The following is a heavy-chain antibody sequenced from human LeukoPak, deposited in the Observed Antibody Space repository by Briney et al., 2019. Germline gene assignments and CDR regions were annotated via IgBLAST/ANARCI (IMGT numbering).Heavy chain of an antibody. V-gene: IGHV3-30*18. J-gene: IGHJ4*02. CDR1: GFTFSNYG. CDR3: AKYGSGSTDY. Sequence: GRSLRLSCAASGFTFSNYGFHWVRQAPGKGLEWVALISNDGNTKYYADSLKGRFTISRDNSKNSLYLQMNSLRVEDTAVYYCAKYGSGSTDYWGQGTLVTVSS. CDR2: ISNDGNTK. D-gene: IGHD3-10*01.